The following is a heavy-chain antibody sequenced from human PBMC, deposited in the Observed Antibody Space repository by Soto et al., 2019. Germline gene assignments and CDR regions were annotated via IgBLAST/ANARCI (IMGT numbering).Heavy chain of an antibody. V-gene: IGHV4-31*03. Sequence: QVQLQETGPGLVRSSQTLSLTCTVSGGSISGGAYYLSWIRQHPGKGLEWIGNIHYSGSPSYNPSLESRLTISVATPKTQCSLKLSAVPAADTAVYYCARSLGEFSKALDYWGQGTLVTVSS. CDR1: GGSISGGAYY. CDR3: ARSLGEFSKALDY. J-gene: IGHJ4*02. CDR2: IHYSGSP. D-gene: IGHD3-16*01.